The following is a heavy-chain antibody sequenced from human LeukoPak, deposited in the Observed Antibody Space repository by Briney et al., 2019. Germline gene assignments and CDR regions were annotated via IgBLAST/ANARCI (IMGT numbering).Heavy chain of an antibody. CDR2: ISCSGGST. D-gene: IGHD3-16*02. J-gene: IGHJ3*02. CDR3: ARVPAGVIGMKDAFDI. V-gene: IGHV3-23*01. Sequence: GGSLILSCVASGFTFSCYGMSWGRQAAGDGLGWVSAISCSGGSTYYADSGKVRFTISRHNAKNSLYLQMNTLRAADTAVYYCARVPAGVIGMKDAFDIWGQGTMVTVSS. CDR1: GFTFSCYG.